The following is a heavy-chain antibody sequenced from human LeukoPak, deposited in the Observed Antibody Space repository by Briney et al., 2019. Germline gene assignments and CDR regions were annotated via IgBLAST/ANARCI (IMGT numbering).Heavy chain of an antibody. CDR2: MSSGRSYI. CDR1: GFVFSSYS. V-gene: IGHV3-21*06. D-gene: IGHD1-26*01. Sequence: PGGSLRLSCEGSGFVFSSYSMTWVRQVPGKGLEWVSSMSSGRSYINYADSVKGRFTISRDNTKNSLYLQMNSLKTEDTAVYYCARVVADKDDNGNYYLDGSWFDPWGQGTLVTVSS. J-gene: IGHJ5*02. CDR3: ARVVADKDDNGNYYLDGSWFDP.